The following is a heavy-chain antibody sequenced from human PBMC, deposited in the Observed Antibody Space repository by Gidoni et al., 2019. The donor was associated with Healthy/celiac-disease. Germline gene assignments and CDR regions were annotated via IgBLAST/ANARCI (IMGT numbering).Heavy chain of an antibody. CDR2: ISSSSSYI. V-gene: IGHV3-21*01. Sequence: EVQLVESGGGLVKPGGSLRLSCAASGFTFSSYSMTWVRPAPGKGLECVSSISSSSSYIYYTDSVKGRFTIARDNAKNSLYLQMNSLRAEDTAVYYCARDHHYYDILTGYFKEGSENAFDIWGQGTMVTVSS. D-gene: IGHD3-9*01. CDR3: ARDHHYYDILTGYFKEGSENAFDI. CDR1: GFTFSSYS. J-gene: IGHJ3*02.